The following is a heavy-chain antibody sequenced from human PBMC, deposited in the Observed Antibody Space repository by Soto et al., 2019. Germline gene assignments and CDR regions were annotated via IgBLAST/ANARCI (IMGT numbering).Heavy chain of an antibody. D-gene: IGHD4-17*01. Sequence: PGGSLRLSCAASGFTFSSYAMSWVRQAPGKGLEWVSSISSSSYIYYADSVKGRFTISRDNAKNSLYLQMNSLRAEDTAVYYCARGFEIYDYGDYGGMDVWGQGTTVTVSS. CDR1: GFTFSSYA. CDR3: ARGFEIYDYGDYGGMDV. J-gene: IGHJ6*02. CDR2: ISSSSYI. V-gene: IGHV3-21*01.